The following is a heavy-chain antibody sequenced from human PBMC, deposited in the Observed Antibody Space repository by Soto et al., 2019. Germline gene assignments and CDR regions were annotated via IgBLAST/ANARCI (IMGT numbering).Heavy chain of an antibody. CDR2: IRSKAYGGTT. J-gene: IGHJ6*02. CDR1: GFTFGDNA. V-gene: IGHV3-49*03. Sequence: PGESLRLSCTACGFTFGDNAMSWFRQAPGKGLEWVGFIRSKAYGGTTEYAASVKGRFTISTDDSKSIAYLQMNSLKTEDTAVYYCTSSSSSWYYYYYGMDVWGQGATVTVSS. CDR3: TSSSSSWYYYYYGMDV. D-gene: IGHD6-13*01.